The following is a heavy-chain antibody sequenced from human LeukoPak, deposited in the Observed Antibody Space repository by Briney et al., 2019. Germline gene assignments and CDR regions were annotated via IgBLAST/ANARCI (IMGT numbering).Heavy chain of an antibody. CDR2: INPNSGGT. CDR1: GYTFTSYY. D-gene: IGHD2-8*01. CDR3: ARAEKCTNGVCGLTGIDY. Sequence: ASVKVSCKASGYTFTSYYMHWVRQAPGQGLEWMGRINPNSGGTNYAQRFQGRVTMTRDTSISTAYMELSGLRSDDTAVYYCARAEKCTNGVCGLTGIDYWGQGTLVTVSS. V-gene: IGHV1-2*06. J-gene: IGHJ4*02.